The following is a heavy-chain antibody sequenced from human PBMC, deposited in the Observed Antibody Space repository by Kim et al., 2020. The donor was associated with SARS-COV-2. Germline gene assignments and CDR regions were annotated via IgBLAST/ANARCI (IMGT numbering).Heavy chain of an antibody. CDR1: GGTFSSYA. CDR2: TIPIFGTA. CDR3: AREEQEYEILTGYYHGPYY. Sequence: SVKVSCKASGGTFSSYAISWVRQAPGQGLEWMGGTIPIFGTANYAQMFQGRVTIPADESTSTAYMELSSLRSEDQAVYYWAREEQEYEILTGYYHGPYY. D-gene: IGHD3-9*01. V-gene: IGHV1-69*13. J-gene: IGHJ6*01.